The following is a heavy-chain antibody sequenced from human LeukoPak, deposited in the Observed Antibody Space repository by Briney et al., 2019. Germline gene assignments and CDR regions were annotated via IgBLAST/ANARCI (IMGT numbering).Heavy chain of an antibody. D-gene: IGHD3-10*01. CDR1: GFTFSSYS. Sequence: GGSLRLSCAASGFTFSSYSMNWVRQAPGKGLEWVSSISSSSSYIYYADSVKGRFTISRDNAKNSLYLQMNSLRAEDTAVYYCASIGELDAFDIWGQGTMVTVSS. J-gene: IGHJ3*02. CDR2: ISSSSSYI. V-gene: IGHV3-21*01. CDR3: ASIGELDAFDI.